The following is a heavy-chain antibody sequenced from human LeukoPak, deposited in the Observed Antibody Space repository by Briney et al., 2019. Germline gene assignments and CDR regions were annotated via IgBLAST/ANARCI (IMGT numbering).Heavy chain of an antibody. CDR2: ISYDGSNK. CDR3: AREVGGYDFLQQWLTTSYYFDY. D-gene: IGHD5-12*01. J-gene: IGHJ4*02. Sequence: GGSLRLSCAASGFTFSSYAMHWVRQAPGKGLEWVAVISYDGSNKYYADSVKDRFTISRDNSKNTLYLQMNSLRAEDTAVYYCAREVGGYDFLQQWLTTSYYFDYWGQGTLVTVSS. V-gene: IGHV3-30*04. CDR1: GFTFSSYA.